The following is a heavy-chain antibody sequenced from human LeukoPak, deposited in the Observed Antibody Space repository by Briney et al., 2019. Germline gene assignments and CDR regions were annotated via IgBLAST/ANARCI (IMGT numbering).Heavy chain of an antibody. CDR3: ARDLRIAMVRGGNYYYYGMDV. CDR2: ISSSSSYI. J-gene: IGHJ6*02. CDR1: GFTFSTYA. Sequence: PGGSLRLSCAASGFTFSTYAMNWVRQAPGKGLEWVSSISSSSSYIYYADSVKGRFTISRDNAKNSLYLQMNSLRAEDTAVYYCARDLRIAMVRGGNYYYYGMDVWGQGTTVTVSS. V-gene: IGHV3-21*01. D-gene: IGHD3-10*01.